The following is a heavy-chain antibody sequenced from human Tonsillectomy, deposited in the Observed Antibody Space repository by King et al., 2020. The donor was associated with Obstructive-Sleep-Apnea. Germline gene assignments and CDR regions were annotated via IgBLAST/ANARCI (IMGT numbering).Heavy chain of an antibody. CDR3: AKDRSAVVTFIFDF. Sequence: VQLVESGGGLVRPGGSLRLSCAASRFTFSNYAMNWVRQAPGKGLEWVSGISGSGGSTYYADSVKGRFTISRDNSNNTLYLQMNSLSDEDTALYYCAKDRSAVVTFIFDFWGQGTLVTVSS. V-gene: IGHV3-23*04. D-gene: IGHD2-21*02. CDR2: ISGSGGST. J-gene: IGHJ4*02. CDR1: RFTFSNYA.